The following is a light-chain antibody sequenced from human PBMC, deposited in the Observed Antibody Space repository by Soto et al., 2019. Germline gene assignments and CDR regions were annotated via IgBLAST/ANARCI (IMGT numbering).Light chain of an antibody. CDR1: SSDVGGYNY. J-gene: IGLJ1*01. CDR2: DVS. Sequence: QSALTQPGSVSGSPGQSVTISCTGTSSDVGGYNYVSWYQQHPGKAPKLMIYDVSKRPSGGPDRFSGSKSGNTASQTISGLQAEDEADYYCCSYAGSYTYVFGTGTKVTVL. CDR3: CSYAGSYTYV. V-gene: IGLV2-11*01.